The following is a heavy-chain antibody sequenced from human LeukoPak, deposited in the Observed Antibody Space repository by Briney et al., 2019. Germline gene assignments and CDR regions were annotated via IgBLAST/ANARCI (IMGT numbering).Heavy chain of an antibody. CDR2: INIGGTNT. CDR1: GFTFSDYY. Sequence: GGSLRLSCAASGFTFSDYYMSWIRQAPGKGLEWLSYINIGGTNTHYADSVKGRFTISRDNAKMSLYLEMTNLRAEDMAVYYCATDGAGFDTWGQGILVTVSS. J-gene: IGHJ5*02. CDR3: ATDGAGFDT. V-gene: IGHV3-11*01.